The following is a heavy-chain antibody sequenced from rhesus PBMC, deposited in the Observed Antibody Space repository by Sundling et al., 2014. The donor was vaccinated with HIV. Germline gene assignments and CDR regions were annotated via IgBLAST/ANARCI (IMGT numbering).Heavy chain of an antibody. J-gene: IGHJ4*01. D-gene: IGHD4-23*01. CDR3: AQIGAGSNAFDY. CDR1: GVSISSFW. CDR2: IDGNGGST. Sequence: QVQLRESGPGLVKPSETLSLTCTVSGVSISSFWWSWIRQPPGKGLEWIGEIDGNGGSTNYNPSLRSRVTISRDTSKNQLSLKLSSVTAADTAVYYCAQIGAGSNAFDYWGQGVLVTVSS. V-gene: IGHV4-80*01.